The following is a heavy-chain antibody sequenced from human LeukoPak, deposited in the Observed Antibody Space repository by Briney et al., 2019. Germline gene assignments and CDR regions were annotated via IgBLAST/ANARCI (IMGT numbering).Heavy chain of an antibody. J-gene: IGHJ4*02. Sequence: GGSLRLSCAASGFTFSSYAMSWVRQAPGKGLEWVSAITASGGSTYYADSVKGRFTISRDNSKNTLYLQMSSLRAEDTAAFYCAKRGTPLPYYDYWGQGALVTVSS. CDR1: GFTFSSYA. CDR3: AKRGTPLPYYDY. D-gene: IGHD1-1*01. V-gene: IGHV3-23*01. CDR2: ITASGGST.